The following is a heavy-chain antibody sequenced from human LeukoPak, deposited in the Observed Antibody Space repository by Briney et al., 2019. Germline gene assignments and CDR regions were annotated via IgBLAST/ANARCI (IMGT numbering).Heavy chain of an antibody. D-gene: IGHD3-22*01. CDR2: IYYSGST. CDR1: GGSISSSSYY. V-gene: IGHV4-39*07. J-gene: IGHJ3*02. CDR3: ARDPDYYDSSGGNNAFDI. Sequence: SETLSLTCTVSGGSISSSSYYWGWIRQPPGKGLEWIGSIYYSGSTYYNPSLKSRVTISVDTSKNQFSLKLSSVTAADTAVYYCARDPDYYDSSGGNNAFDIWGQGTMVTVSS.